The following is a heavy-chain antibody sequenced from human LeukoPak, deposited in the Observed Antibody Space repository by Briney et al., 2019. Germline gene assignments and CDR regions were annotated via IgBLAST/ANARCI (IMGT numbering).Heavy chain of an antibody. CDR2: IYYSGST. CDR3: ARRRVSTAFDY. CDR1: GGSISSSSYY. Sequence: RSETLSLTCISGGSISSSSYYWGWIRQPPGKGLEWIGRIYYSGSTYYTSSLKSRVTISVDTSKTHFSLRLNSVTAADTAVYYCARRRVSTAFDYWGQGTLVTVSS. V-gene: IGHV4-39*02. D-gene: IGHD4-17*01. J-gene: IGHJ4*02.